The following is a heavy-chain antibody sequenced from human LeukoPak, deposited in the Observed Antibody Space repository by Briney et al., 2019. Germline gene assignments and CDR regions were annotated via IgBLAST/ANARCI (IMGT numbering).Heavy chain of an antibody. CDR1: GGSISSSSYY. D-gene: IGHD2-15*01. Sequence: SETLSLTCTVSGGSISSSSYYWGWIRQPPGKGLEWIGSIYYSGSTYYNPSLKSRVTISVDTSKNQFSLKLSSVTAADTAVYYCARGRRTGWYYYYSMDVWGQGTTVTVSS. V-gene: IGHV4-39*07. CDR3: ARGRRTGWYYYYSMDV. J-gene: IGHJ6*02. CDR2: IYYSGST.